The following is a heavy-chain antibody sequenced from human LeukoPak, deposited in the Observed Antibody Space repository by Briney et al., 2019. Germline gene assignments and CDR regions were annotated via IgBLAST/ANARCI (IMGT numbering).Heavy chain of an antibody. CDR1: GFSFENHG. CDR2: INWNGIST. Sequence: PGGSLRLSCAASGFSFENHGMSWVRQAPGKGLEWVPGINWNGISTTYADSVKGRFTISRDNAKNSLFLLMNSLRAEDTAFYYCARAIEYCSGGSCLLDSWGQGTLVTVSS. D-gene: IGHD2-15*01. V-gene: IGHV3-20*04. J-gene: IGHJ4*02. CDR3: ARAIEYCSGGSCLLDS.